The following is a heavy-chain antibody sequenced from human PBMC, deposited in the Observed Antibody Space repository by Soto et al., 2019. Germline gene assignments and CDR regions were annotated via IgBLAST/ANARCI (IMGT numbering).Heavy chain of an antibody. CDR3: ARAGSYGSGSYYNVY. CDR2: IIPIFGTA. J-gene: IGHJ4*02. Sequence: SVKVSCKASGGTFSSYAISWVRQAPGQGLEWMGGIIPIFGTANYAQKFQGRVTITADESTSTAYMELSSLRSEDTAVYYCARAGSYGSGSYYNVYWGQGTLVTVSS. CDR1: GGTFSSYA. V-gene: IGHV1-69*13. D-gene: IGHD3-10*01.